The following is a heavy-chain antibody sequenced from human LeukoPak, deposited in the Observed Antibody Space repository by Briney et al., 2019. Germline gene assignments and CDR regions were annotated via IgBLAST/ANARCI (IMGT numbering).Heavy chain of an antibody. V-gene: IGHV4-31*03. J-gene: IGHJ4*02. Sequence: SETLSLTCTVSGGSISSGGYYWSWIRQHPGKGLEWIGYIYYSGSTYYNPSLKSRVTISVDTSKNQFSLKLSSVTAADTAVYYCARVGGYCTNGVCRKRNFDYWGQGTLVTVSS. CDR1: GGSISSGGYY. CDR3: ARVGGYCTNGVCRKRNFDY. D-gene: IGHD2-8*01. CDR2: IYYSGST.